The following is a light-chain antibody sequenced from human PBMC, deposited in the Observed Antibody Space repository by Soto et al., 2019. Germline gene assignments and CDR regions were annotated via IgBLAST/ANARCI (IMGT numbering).Light chain of an antibody. J-gene: IGLJ1*01. CDR2: RTT. CDR1: SSNIGAGYE. Sequence: QSVLTQPPSVSGAAGQRVTISCTGTSSNIGAGYEVHWYQQLPGSAPKLLIQRTTTRPSVVPDRFSGSRSGTSASLAITGHQADDEADYYCQSYETTLSRVFGTGTKVSVL. CDR3: QSYETTLSRV. V-gene: IGLV1-40*01.